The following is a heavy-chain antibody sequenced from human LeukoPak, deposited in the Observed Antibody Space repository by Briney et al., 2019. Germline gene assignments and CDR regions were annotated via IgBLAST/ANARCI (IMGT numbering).Heavy chain of an antibody. CDR1: GFTFSSYG. J-gene: IGHJ5*02. Sequence: GGSLRLSCAASGFTFSSYGMHWVRQAPGKGLEWVAVISYDGSNKYYADSVKGRFTISRDNSKNTLYLQMNSLRAEDTAVYYCAKAPVIADLHHWPQGTLVTVSS. CDR2: ISYDGSNK. V-gene: IGHV3-30*18. CDR3: AKAPVIADLHH. D-gene: IGHD6-13*01.